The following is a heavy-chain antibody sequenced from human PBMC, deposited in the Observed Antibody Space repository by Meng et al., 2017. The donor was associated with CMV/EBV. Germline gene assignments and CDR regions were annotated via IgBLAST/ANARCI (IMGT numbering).Heavy chain of an antibody. CDR1: GFTFSDYY. J-gene: IGHJ4*02. D-gene: IGHD3-16*01. V-gene: IGHV3-11*01. Sequence: GESLKISCAASGFTFSDYYMSWIRQAPGKGLEWVSYISSSGITIYYADSVKGRFTISRDNAKNSLYLQMNSLRAEDTAVYYCARGLARRGNFDYWGQGTLVTVSS. CDR3: ARGLARRGNFDY. CDR2: ISSSGITI.